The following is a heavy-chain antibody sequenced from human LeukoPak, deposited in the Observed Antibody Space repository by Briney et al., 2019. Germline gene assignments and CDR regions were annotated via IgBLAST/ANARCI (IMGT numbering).Heavy chain of an antibody. Sequence: SETLSLTCSVSDDAINSRSYYWGWIRQPPGKGLEWIGSIHYSGTTYYNPSLKSRVIISVDTSKNQFSLRLNSVTAADTAVYYCARLRTTVTYNWFDPWGQGTLVTVSS. CDR3: ARLRTTVTYNWFDP. CDR2: IHYSGTT. D-gene: IGHD4-17*01. J-gene: IGHJ5*02. V-gene: IGHV4-39*01. CDR1: DDAINSRSYY.